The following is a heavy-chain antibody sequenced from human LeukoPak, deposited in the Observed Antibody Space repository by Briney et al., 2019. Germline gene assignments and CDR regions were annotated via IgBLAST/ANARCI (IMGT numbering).Heavy chain of an antibody. J-gene: IGHJ5*02. CDR2: TSYRSKWYN. V-gene: IGHV6-1*01. CDR3: ARAIQYCSSTSCYLGYNWFDP. D-gene: IGHD2-2*01. Sequence: SQTLSLTCAISGDSVSSNSAAWNWIRQSPSRGLEWLGRTSYRSKWYNDYAVSVKSRITINPDTSKNQFSLQLNSVTPEDTAVYYCARAIQYCSSTSCYLGYNWFDPWGQGTLVTVSS. CDR1: GDSVSSNSAA.